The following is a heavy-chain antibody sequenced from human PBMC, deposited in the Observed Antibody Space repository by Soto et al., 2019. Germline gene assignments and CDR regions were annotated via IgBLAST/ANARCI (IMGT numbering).Heavy chain of an antibody. CDR1: AGSISTSNSY. CDR3: VSASGARNRNAFNI. Sequence: SETLSPACLVSAGSISTSNSYWAWILQPPVKALEWLGSFHFSESTYYNPSLWSRVTISVDTSQNQISLSLGSVTAADSAVYYCVSASGARNRNAFNIWGNGTMVTVSS. CDR2: FHFSEST. V-gene: IGHV4-39*01. D-gene: IGHD1-26*01. J-gene: IGHJ3*02.